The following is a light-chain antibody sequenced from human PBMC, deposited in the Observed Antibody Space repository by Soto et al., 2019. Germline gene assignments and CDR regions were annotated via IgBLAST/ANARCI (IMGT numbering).Light chain of an antibody. V-gene: IGLV2-14*03. CDR3: NSYTSTNTVV. J-gene: IGLJ2*01. CDR2: DVN. CDR1: SSDVG. Sequence: QSALTQPASVSGSAGQSITISCTGASSDVGVSWYQQHPGKAPKLMIYDVNNRPSGISNRFSGSKSGNTASLTISGLQAEDEADYYCNSYTSTNTVVFGGGTKVTVL.